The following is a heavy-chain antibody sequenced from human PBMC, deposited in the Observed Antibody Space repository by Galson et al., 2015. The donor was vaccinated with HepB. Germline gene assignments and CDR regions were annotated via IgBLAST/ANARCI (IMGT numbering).Heavy chain of an antibody. D-gene: IGHD6-13*01. CDR1: GFTFSGSA. Sequence: LRLSCAASGFTFSGSAIHWVRQASGKGPEWVGRIRSKGNNYATSYVPSLKGRFTISRDDSKNMAYLHMKSLKTEDTAVYYCTRLGDFSGYSSRWGQGTLVTVSS. CDR3: TRLGDFSGYSSR. J-gene: IGHJ4*02. CDR2: IRSKGNNYAT. V-gene: IGHV3-73*01.